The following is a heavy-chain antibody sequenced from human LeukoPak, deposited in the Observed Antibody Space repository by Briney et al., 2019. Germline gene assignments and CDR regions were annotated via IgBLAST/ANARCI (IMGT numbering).Heavy chain of an antibody. Sequence: GGSLRLSCAASGFTFSDYFMSWIRQAPGKGLEWVSYISSSGSTIYYADSVKGRFTISRDNAKNSLYLQMNSLRAEDTAVYYCARDLLGDFWSGYYTGSFDYWGQGTLVTVSS. CDR3: ARDLLGDFWSGYYTGSFDY. D-gene: IGHD3-3*01. J-gene: IGHJ4*02. CDR2: ISSSGSTI. CDR1: GFTFSDYF. V-gene: IGHV3-11*04.